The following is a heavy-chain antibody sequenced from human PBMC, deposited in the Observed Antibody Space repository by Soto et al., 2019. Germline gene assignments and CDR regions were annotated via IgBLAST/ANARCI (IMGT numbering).Heavy chain of an antibody. CDR1: GFTVTSNY. J-gene: IGHJ6*02. Sequence: PGGSLRLSCAASGFTVTSNYVSWVRQAPGKGLEWVSVIYSGGNTYYADSVKGRFTISRDNSKNTLYLQMNSLRAEDTAVYYCAREGGFYGSGSRGYYYYFAMDVWGQGTTVTVSS. CDR2: IYSGGNT. CDR3: AREGGFYGSGSRGYYYYFAMDV. V-gene: IGHV3-66*01. D-gene: IGHD3-10*01.